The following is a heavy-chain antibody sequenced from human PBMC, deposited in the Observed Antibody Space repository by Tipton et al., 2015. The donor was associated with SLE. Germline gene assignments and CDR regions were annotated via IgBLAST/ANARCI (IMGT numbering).Heavy chain of an antibody. CDR2: ISAYNGNT. J-gene: IGHJ5*02. CDR3: AGDGRYYYDSSGYYPNWFDP. Sequence: QVQLVQSGAEVKKPGASVKVSCKASGSTFTSYGISWVRQAPGQGLEWMGWISAYNGNTNYAQKLQGRVTMTTDTSTSTAYMELRSLRSDDTAVYFCAGDGRYYYDSSGYYPNWFDPWGQGTLVTVSS. CDR1: GSTFTSYG. V-gene: IGHV1-18*01. D-gene: IGHD3-22*01.